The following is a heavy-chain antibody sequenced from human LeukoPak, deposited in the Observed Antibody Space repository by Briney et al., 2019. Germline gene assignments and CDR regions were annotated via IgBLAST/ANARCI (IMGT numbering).Heavy chain of an antibody. CDR3: AYGMDV. CDR2: IYYSGST. J-gene: IGHJ6*02. Sequence: SETLSLTCTVSGGSISSYYWSWIRQPPGKGLEWIGYIYYSGSTNYNPSHKSRVTISVDTSKNQFSLKLSSVTAADTAVYYCAYGMDVWGQGTTVTVSS. V-gene: IGHV4-59*01. CDR1: GGSISSYY.